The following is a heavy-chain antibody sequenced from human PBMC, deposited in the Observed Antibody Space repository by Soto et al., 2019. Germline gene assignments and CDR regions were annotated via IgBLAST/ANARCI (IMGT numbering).Heavy chain of an antibody. V-gene: IGHV4-34*01. CDR1: GGSFSGYY. J-gene: IGHJ6*02. CDR3: ARFGITMVRGAYYYYYGMDV. Sequence: SETLSLTCAVYGGSFSGYYWSWIRQPPGKGLEWIGEINHSGSTNYNPSLKSRVTISVDTSKNQFSLKLSSVTAADTAVYYCARFGITMVRGAYYYYYGMDVWGQGTTVTVSS. D-gene: IGHD3-10*01. CDR2: INHSGST.